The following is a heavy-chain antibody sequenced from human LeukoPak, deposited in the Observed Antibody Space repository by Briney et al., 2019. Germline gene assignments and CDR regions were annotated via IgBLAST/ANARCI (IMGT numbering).Heavy chain of an antibody. CDR1: GFTFSSCS. J-gene: IGHJ3*01. CDR2: ISSVGSGAM. V-gene: IGHV3-48*02. CDR3: ARDRSGYANDAFDF. Sequence: GGSLRLSCAASGFTFSSCSMNWVRQAPGKGLEWVSYISSVGSGAMYYADSVKGRFTISRDNARNSLYLQMNSLRDEDTAVYHCARDRSGYANDAFDFWGQGTMVTVSS. D-gene: IGHD3-3*01.